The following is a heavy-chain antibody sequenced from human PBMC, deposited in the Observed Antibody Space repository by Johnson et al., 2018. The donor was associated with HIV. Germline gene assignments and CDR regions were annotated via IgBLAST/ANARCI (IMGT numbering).Heavy chain of an antibody. CDR3: ARDQAVGATSDAFDI. J-gene: IGHJ3*02. D-gene: IGHD1-26*01. CDR2: ISYDGSNK. CDR1: GFTISSYA. V-gene: IGHV3-30*04. Sequence: VQLMESGGGVVQPGRSLRLSCAASGFTISSYAIHWVRQAPGKGLEWVAVISYDGSNKYYADSAKGRFTISRDNSKNTLYLQMNSLRAEDTAVYYCARDQAVGATSDAFDIWGQGTMVTVSS.